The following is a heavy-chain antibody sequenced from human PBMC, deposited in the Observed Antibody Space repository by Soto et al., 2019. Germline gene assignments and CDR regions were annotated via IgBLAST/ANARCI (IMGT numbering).Heavy chain of an antibody. CDR2: ISYDTTHK. D-gene: IGHD2-21*01. Sequence: GGSLRLSCAASGFTFRNFAMHWVRQAPGKGLEWLALISYDTTHKYYADSVKGRFTISRDNSKDTLSLEMNSLSPDDTATYYCARDGQNKPMVMANWLDSWGQGTLVTVYS. CDR3: ARDGQNKPMVMANWLDS. J-gene: IGHJ5*01. V-gene: IGHV3-30*04. CDR1: GFTFRNFA.